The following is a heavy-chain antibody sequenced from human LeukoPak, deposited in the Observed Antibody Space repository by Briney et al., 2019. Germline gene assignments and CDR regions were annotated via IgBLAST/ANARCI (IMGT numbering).Heavy chain of an antibody. D-gene: IGHD3-3*01. V-gene: IGHV3-53*01. CDR3: ARVGYYNFWSGYLED. CDR2: IYGGGTT. CDR1: GFTVSSNY. Sequence: GGSLRLSCAASGFTVSSNYMSWVRQAPGKGLEWVSVIYGGGTTYYADSVKGRFTISRDNSKNTVYLQMNSLRAEDTAVYYCARVGYYNFWSGYLEDWGQGTLVTVSS. J-gene: IGHJ4*02.